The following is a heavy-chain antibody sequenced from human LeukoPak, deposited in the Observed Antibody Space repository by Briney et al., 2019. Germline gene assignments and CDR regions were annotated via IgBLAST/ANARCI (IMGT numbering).Heavy chain of an antibody. J-gene: IGHJ6*03. CDR1: IGSISRHY. CDR3: ARSSRDFSSGYVGGYYYMDV. Sequence: SDTLSLTCTVSIGSISRHYWTWIRQPPGKGLECICYISDSGSTSYNPSLKSRVSISIATPRNKFYLELSSVTAADTAVYYCARSSRDFSSGYVGGYYYMDVWGKGTSVTVSS. V-gene: IGHV4-59*07. D-gene: IGHD3-3*01. CDR2: ISDSGST.